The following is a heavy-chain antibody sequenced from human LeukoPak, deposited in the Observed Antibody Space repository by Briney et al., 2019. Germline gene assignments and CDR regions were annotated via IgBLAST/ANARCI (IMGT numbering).Heavy chain of an antibody. Sequence: SETLSLTCTVSGGSISSSSYYWGWIRQPPGKGLEWIGSIYYSGSTYYNPSLKSRVTISVDTSKNQFSLKLSSVTAADTAVYYCARVHDGDYFQHWGQGTLVTVSS. CDR2: IYYSGST. V-gene: IGHV4-39*07. J-gene: IGHJ1*01. CDR3: ARVHDGDYFQH. CDR1: GGSISSSSYY.